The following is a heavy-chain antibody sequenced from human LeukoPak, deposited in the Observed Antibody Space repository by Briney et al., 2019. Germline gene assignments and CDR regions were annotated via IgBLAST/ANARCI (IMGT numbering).Heavy chain of an antibody. V-gene: IGHV4-59*08. CDR3: ARWDDSAWAFGS. Sequence: SETLSLTCSVSGSSMNLYSWNWIRQSPGKGLEWIGYISHSGTTSYRSSLKSRVTISVDTSKNQLSLKLASVTAADTAVYFCARWDDSAWAFGSWGPGTLVTVSS. D-gene: IGHD6-19*01. CDR2: ISHSGTT. J-gene: IGHJ4*02. CDR1: GSSMNLYS.